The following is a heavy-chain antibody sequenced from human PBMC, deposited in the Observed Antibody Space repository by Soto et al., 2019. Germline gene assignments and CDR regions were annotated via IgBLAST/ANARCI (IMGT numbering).Heavy chain of an antibody. D-gene: IGHD3-10*01. CDR2: IYHSGYT. V-gene: IGHV4-4*02. J-gene: IGHJ6*02. CDR1: GGSINSSDW. Sequence: SETLSLTCGVSGGSINSSDWWSWVRQPPGKGLEWIGEIYHSGYTNYNPSLKSRVTISVDTSKNQFSLKLSSVTAADTAVYYCARQTYYGSGSYSYYYYYAMDVWGQGTTVT. CDR3: ARQTYYGSGSYSYYYYYAMDV.